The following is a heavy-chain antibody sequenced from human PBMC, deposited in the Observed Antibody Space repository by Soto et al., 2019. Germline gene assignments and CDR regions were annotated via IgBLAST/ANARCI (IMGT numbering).Heavy chain of an antibody. V-gene: IGHV1-8*01. D-gene: IGHD3-22*01. CDR1: GYTFTSYD. J-gene: IGHJ1*01. CDR3: AKDKSTTYYQRAEYFQH. Sequence: QVQLVQSGAEVKKPGASVKVSCKASGYTFTSYDINWVRQATGQGLEWMGWMNPNSGNTGYAQKFQGRVTMTRNTSISTAYMELSSLRSEDTAVYYCAKDKSTTYYQRAEYFQHWGQGTLVTVSS. CDR2: MNPNSGNT.